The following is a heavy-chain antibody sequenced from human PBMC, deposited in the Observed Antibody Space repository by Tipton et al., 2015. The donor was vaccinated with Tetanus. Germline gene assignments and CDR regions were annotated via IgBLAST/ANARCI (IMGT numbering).Heavy chain of an antibody. D-gene: IGHD1-26*01. CDR1: GDSITSFY. CDR2: IFYGGTT. CDR3: AKVVGWGDYFDS. Sequence: TLSLTCTVSGDSITSFYWSWIRQPPGKGLEWIGYIFYGGTTNYNPSLKSRVTISLDTSKNQFSLQLSSVTSADTAVYYCAKVVGWGDYFDSWGQGILVTVSS. J-gene: IGHJ4*02. V-gene: IGHV4-59*01.